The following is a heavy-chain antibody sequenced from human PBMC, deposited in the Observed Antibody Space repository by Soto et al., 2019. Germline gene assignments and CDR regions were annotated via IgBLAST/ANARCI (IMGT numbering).Heavy chain of an antibody. Sequence: GGSLRLSCAASGFTFSSYGMHWVRQAPGKGLEWVAVISYDGSNKYYADSVKGRFTISRDNSKNTLYLQMNSLRAEDTAVYYCAKGDKHDAFDIWGQGTMVTVSS. CDR2: ISYDGSNK. J-gene: IGHJ3*02. V-gene: IGHV3-30*18. CDR1: GFTFSSYG. CDR3: AKGDKHDAFDI.